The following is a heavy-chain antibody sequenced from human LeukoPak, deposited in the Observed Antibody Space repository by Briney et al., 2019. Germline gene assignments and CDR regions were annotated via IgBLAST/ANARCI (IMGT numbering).Heavy chain of an antibody. CDR2: IKQDGSEK. CDR1: GFTFSSYW. Sequence: GGSLRLSCAASGFTFSSYWMSWVRQAPGKGLEWVANIKQDGSEKYYVDSVKGRFTIPRDNAKNSLYLQMNSLRAEDTAVYYCARVRYSSGWNYYYYGMDVWGQGTTVTVSS. CDR3: ARVRYSSGWNYYYYGMDV. D-gene: IGHD6-19*01. V-gene: IGHV3-7*03. J-gene: IGHJ6*02.